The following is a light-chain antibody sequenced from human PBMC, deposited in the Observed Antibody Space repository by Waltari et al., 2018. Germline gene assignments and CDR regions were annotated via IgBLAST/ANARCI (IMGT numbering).Light chain of an antibody. CDR3: MQSIQPLT. CDR1: QSLVHSDGKTY. Sequence: DIVMTQTPLFLSVTPGKPASIYCKSSQSLVHSDGKTYLYWYLHKPGQPPQLLIYEASNRFAGVPDRFSASGSGLDFTLRISRVEAEDVGIYYCMQSIQPLTFGPGTKVDIK. J-gene: IGKJ3*01. V-gene: IGKV2D-29*01. CDR2: EAS.